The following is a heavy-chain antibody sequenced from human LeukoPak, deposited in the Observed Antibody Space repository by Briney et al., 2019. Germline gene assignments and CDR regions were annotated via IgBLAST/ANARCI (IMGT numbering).Heavy chain of an antibody. D-gene: IGHD2-2*02. J-gene: IGHJ4*02. Sequence: ASVKVSCKASGYAFTRYGISWVRQAPGQGLEWMGWISAYNGNTNYAQKLQGRVTMTTDTSTSTAYMELRSLRSDDTAVYYCAREGRGYCSSTSCYSDYWGQGTLVTVSS. CDR1: GYAFTRYG. CDR3: AREGRGYCSSTSCYSDY. V-gene: IGHV1-18*01. CDR2: ISAYNGNT.